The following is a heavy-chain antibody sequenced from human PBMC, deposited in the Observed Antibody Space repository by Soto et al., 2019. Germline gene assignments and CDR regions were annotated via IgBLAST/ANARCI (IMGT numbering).Heavy chain of an antibody. Sequence: QVQLVQSGAEVKKPGASVKVSCKASGYTFTSYGISWVRQAPGQGLEWMGWISAYKGNTNYAQKLQGRVTMTTDTSTSTAYMELRSLRSDDTAVYYCARDHPKLLWFGELLSWGQGTLVTVSS. CDR1: GYTFTSYG. V-gene: IGHV1-18*01. CDR3: ARDHPKLLWFGELLS. D-gene: IGHD3-10*01. J-gene: IGHJ5*02. CDR2: ISAYKGNT.